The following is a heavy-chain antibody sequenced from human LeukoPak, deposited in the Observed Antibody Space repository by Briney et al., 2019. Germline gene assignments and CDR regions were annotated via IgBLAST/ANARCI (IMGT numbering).Heavy chain of an antibody. CDR2: IKQDGSEK. CDR1: GFTFSSYW. V-gene: IGHV3-7*01. CDR3: ARDRDGYYY. J-gene: IGHJ4*02. D-gene: IGHD5-24*01. Sequence: GGSLRLSCAASGFTFSSYWMSWVRPAQGKGLEWVANIKQDGSEKYYVDSVKGRFTISRDNAKNSLYLRMNSLRAEDTAVYYCARDRDGYYYWGQGTLVTVSS.